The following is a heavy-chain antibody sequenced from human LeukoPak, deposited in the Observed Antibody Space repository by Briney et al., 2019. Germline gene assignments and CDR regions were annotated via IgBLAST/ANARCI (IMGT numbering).Heavy chain of an antibody. V-gene: IGHV3-7*01. J-gene: IGHJ4*02. D-gene: IGHD1-26*01. Sequence: GGSLRLSCAASGFSFSTHWMGWVRQAPGKGLEWVANIQQDGNEQNYVDSVKGRFTISRDNAENSLYLQMNSLRAEDTALYYCARDKVVGATYFDYWGQGALVTVSS. CDR2: IQQDGNEQ. CDR1: GFSFSTHW. CDR3: ARDKVVGATYFDY.